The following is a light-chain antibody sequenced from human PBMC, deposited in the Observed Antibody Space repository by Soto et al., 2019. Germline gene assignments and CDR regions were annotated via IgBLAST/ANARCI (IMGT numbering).Light chain of an antibody. CDR3: QQYNKWPPLT. Sequence: IVLTQSPGTLSLSPGERATLSCRATQSVSSTYLAWYQQKPGQAPRLLIYGASTRATGIPDRFSGSGSGTDFTLTIRNLQSDDFAVYFCQQYNKWPPLTFGGGTTGDIK. CDR1: QSVSSTY. CDR2: GAS. V-gene: IGKV3-20*01. J-gene: IGKJ4*01.